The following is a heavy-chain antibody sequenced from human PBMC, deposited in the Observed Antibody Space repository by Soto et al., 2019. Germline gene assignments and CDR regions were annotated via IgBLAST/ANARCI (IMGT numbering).Heavy chain of an antibody. CDR2: ISASGDKT. J-gene: IGHJ5*01. Sequence: EVQLLESGGGLVQPGGSLRLSCAAAGFTFSNYAMSWVRQGPGKGLEWVTAISASGDKTYYADSVKGRFIISRDSSRTTLYLEMNSLRAEDTALYYCAKDLDCCGTAPDSGGQGTLVTVSS. CDR3: AKDLDCCGTAPDS. V-gene: IGHV3-23*01. CDR1: GFTFSNYA. D-gene: IGHD2-21*02.